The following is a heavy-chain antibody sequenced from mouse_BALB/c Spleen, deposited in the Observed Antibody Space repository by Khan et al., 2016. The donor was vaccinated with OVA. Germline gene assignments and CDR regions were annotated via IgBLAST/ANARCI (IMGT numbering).Heavy chain of an antibody. CDR3: ARDSSGPAGFAY. V-gene: IGHV1-54*01. Sequence: VQLQQSGAELVRPGTSVKVSCKASGYAFTNYLIEWVKQRPGQGLEWIGVINPGSGGTNYNEKFKGKATLTADKSSSTAYMQLSSLPSDASAVYCSARDSSGPAGFAYWGQGTLVTVSA. CDR1: GYAFTNYL. D-gene: IGHD3-2*01. CDR2: INPGSGGT. J-gene: IGHJ3*01.